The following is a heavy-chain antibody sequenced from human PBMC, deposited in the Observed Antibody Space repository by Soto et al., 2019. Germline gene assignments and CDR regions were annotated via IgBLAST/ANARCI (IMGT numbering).Heavy chain of an antibody. CDR2: VSYNSGFI. CDR3: ARARSAGREYMEA. D-gene: IGHD1-26*01. V-gene: IGHV3-21*01. CDR1: GFTFSYYS. Sequence: AGSLRLSCAASGFTFSYYSRNWARQPPDKGLEWVSSVSYNSGFIAYADSVKGRSIISRDNAQISLYLQMNSLRAEDTAVYYCARARSAGREYMEAGGKGTTVTASS. J-gene: IGHJ6*03.